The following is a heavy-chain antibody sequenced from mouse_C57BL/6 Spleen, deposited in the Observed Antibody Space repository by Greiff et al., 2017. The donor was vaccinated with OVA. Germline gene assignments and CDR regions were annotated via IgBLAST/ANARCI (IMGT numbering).Heavy chain of an antibody. CDR3: AITTVVAPYYCDY. CDR2: IDPSDSYT. D-gene: IGHD1-1*01. V-gene: IGHV1-69*01. CDR1: GYTFTSYW. J-gene: IGHJ2*01. Sequence: QVQLQQPGAELVMPGASVKLSCKASGYTFTSYWMHWVKQRPGQGLEWIGEIDPSDSYTNYNQKFKGKSTLTVDKSSSTAYMQLSSLTSEDSAVYYCAITTVVAPYYCDYWGKGTTLTVSS.